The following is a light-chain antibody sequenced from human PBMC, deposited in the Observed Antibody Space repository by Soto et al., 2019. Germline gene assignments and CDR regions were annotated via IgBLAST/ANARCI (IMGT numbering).Light chain of an antibody. CDR3: QSYDNRLRAV. CDR1: GSNIGAGYN. J-gene: IGLJ6*01. V-gene: IGLV1-40*01. Sequence: QPVLTQPSSVSGDPGQTVTISCTGSGSNIGAGYNVHWYQQLPGTAPRLLIHGNSNRPSGVPDRFSASKSGTSASLAITGLQVEDEGNYYCQSYDNRLRAVFGSGTKVTVL. CDR2: GNS.